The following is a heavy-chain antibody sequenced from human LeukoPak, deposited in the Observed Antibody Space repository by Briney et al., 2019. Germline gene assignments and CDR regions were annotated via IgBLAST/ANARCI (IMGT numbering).Heavy chain of an antibody. J-gene: IGHJ6*02. V-gene: IGHV1-3*01. CDR1: GYTFTSYA. D-gene: IGHD1-26*01. Sequence: AASVKVSCKASGYTFTSYAMHWVRQAPGQRLEWMGWINAGNGNTKYSQKFQGRVTITRDTSASTAYMELSSLRSEDTAVYYCAAPIVGARDYYYGMDVWGQGTTVTVSS. CDR2: INAGNGNT. CDR3: AAPIVGARDYYYGMDV.